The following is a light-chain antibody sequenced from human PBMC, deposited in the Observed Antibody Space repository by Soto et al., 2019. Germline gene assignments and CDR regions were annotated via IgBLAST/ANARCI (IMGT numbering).Light chain of an antibody. CDR2: GAS. V-gene: IGKV3-15*01. Sequence: EIVMTQSPATLSVTRGERATLSCRASQSVSSNLAWYQQKPDQAPTLLVYGASTRATGIPARFSGSGSGTEFTLTISSLQSEDFAVYYCQQYNNWPRTFGQGTKLEIK. CDR1: QSVSSN. J-gene: IGKJ2*01. CDR3: QQYNNWPRT.